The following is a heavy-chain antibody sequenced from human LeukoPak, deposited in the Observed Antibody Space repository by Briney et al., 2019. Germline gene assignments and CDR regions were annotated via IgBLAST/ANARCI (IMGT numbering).Heavy chain of an antibody. D-gene: IGHD3-10*01. Sequence: GGSLRLSCAASGFTVSSNYMSWVRQAPGKGLEWVSVIYSGGSTYYADSVKGRFTISRDNSKNTLYLQMNSLRAEDTAVYYCARESSGGSGSYLDYWGQGTLVTVSS. J-gene: IGHJ4*02. V-gene: IGHV3-66*02. CDR1: GFTVSSNY. CDR2: IYSGGST. CDR3: ARESSGGSGSYLDY.